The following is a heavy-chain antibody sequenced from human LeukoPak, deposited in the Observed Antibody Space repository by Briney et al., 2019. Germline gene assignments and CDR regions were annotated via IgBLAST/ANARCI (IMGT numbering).Heavy chain of an antibody. V-gene: IGHV3-15*01. CDR2: IKSKADGGTA. J-gene: IGHJ4*02. Sequence: GGSLRLSCAASGFTFSSAWMSWVRQASGKGLEWIGPIKSKADGGTADYAAPVEGRFTISRDDSKNTLYLQMNSLKTEDTAVYYCTIVDWWLPYYWGQGTLVTVSS. D-gene: IGHD3/OR15-3a*01. CDR1: GFTFSSAW. CDR3: TIVDWWLPYY.